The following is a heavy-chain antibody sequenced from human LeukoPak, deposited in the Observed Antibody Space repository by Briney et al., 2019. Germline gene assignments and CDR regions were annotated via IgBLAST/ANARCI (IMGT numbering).Heavy chain of an antibody. D-gene: IGHD1-26*01. Sequence: GGSLRLSCAASRFTFSNYCMQWVRQAPGKGLEWVAFIRYDGSNKYYADSVKGRFTISRDNSKNTLYLQMNSLRAEDTAVYYCAKDSSDSYSGSYFPYWGQGTLVTVSS. CDR2: IRYDGSNK. J-gene: IGHJ4*02. CDR1: RFTFSNYC. V-gene: IGHV3-30*02. CDR3: AKDSSDSYSGSYFPY.